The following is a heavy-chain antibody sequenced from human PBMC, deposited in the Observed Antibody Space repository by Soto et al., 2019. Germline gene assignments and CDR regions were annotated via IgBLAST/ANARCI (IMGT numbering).Heavy chain of an antibody. CDR2: IYHSGST. D-gene: IGHD2-2*01. CDR1: GGSFSGYY. V-gene: IGHV4-34*01. J-gene: IGHJ5*02. Sequence: PSETLSLTCAVYGGSFSGYYWSWIRQPPGKGLEWIGYIYHSGSTYYNPSLKSRVTISVDRSKNQFYLKLSSVTAADTAVYYCARVGILGYCSSTSCRGSWFDTWGQGTMVTLSS. CDR3: ARVGILGYCSSTSCRGSWFDT.